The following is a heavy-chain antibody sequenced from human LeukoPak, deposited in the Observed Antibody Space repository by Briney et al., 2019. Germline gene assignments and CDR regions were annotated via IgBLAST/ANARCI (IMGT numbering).Heavy chain of an antibody. Sequence: GGSLRLSCAASGFAFSSYSMSWVRQAPGKGLEWVSSITSSSSYIYYADSVKGRFTISRDDAKNSLYLQMNSLRVEDTAAYYCARERHTFDPWGQGTLVTVSS. D-gene: IGHD6-25*01. CDR2: ITSSSSYI. V-gene: IGHV3-21*01. J-gene: IGHJ5*02. CDR3: ARERHTFDP. CDR1: GFAFSSYS.